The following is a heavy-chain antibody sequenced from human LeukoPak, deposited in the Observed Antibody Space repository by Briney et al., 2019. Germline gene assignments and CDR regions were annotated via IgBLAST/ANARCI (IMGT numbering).Heavy chain of an antibody. D-gene: IGHD5-24*01. Sequence: PGGSLRLSCAASGFTFSSYSMNWVRQAPGTGLEWVSSITSSSSHVYYADSVKGRFTISRDNAKNSLYLQMNSLRAKDTAIYYCARAEMTTITYPDYWGQGTPVTVSS. CDR3: ARAEMTTITYPDY. J-gene: IGHJ4*02. CDR2: ITSSSSHV. CDR1: GFTFSSYS. V-gene: IGHV3-21*01.